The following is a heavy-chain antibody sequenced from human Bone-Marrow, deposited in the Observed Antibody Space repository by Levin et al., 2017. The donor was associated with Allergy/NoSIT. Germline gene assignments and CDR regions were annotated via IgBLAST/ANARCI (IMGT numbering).Heavy chain of an antibody. J-gene: IGHJ1*01. V-gene: IGHV3-23*01. CDR3: AKDHPSSGWPAFEV. CDR1: GFRVETFA. CDR2: ITNNNGKT. D-gene: IGHD6-19*01. Sequence: GGSLRLSCAVSGFRVETFAMSWVRQTPGKGLEWLSAITNNNGKTYYADSVKGRFTISRDNSENTVSLQMNSLRVDDTAVYYCAKDHPSSGWPAFEVWGQGTLVTVSS.